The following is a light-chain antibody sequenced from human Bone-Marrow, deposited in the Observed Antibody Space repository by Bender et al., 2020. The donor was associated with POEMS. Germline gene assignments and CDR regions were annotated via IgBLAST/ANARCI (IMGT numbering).Light chain of an antibody. CDR1: SGHSSYA. V-gene: IGLV4-69*01. CDR3: HTLDTGSWM. J-gene: IGLJ3*02. Sequence: QPVLTQSPSASASLGASVKLTCTLSSGHSSYAIAWHQQQPEKGPRFVMKLNSDGSHSKGDGIPDRFSGSSSVAERYLIISSLQSEDEANYYCHTLDTGSWMFGEGTRLTVL. CDR2: LNSDGSH.